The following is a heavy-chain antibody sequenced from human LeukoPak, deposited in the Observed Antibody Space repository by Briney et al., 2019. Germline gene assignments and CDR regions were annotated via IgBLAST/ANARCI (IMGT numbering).Heavy chain of an antibody. J-gene: IGHJ4*02. CDR1: GFSFSSFA. CDR2: ITAGQYAM. D-gene: IGHD2/OR15-2a*01. CDR3: AKDRTTYFDY. V-gene: IGHV3-23*01. Sequence: GGSLRLSCAASGFSFSSFAMTWVRQAPGKGLEWVSSITAGQYAMYNTGSVKGRFTISRDNSKNSLYLQMNSLRADDTAVYYCAKDRTTYFDYWGQGTLVTVSS.